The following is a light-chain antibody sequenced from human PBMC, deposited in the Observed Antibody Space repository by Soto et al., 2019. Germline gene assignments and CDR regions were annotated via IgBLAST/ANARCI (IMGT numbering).Light chain of an antibody. J-gene: IGLJ1*01. CDR2: DVS. V-gene: IGLV2-14*01. CDR3: VSYTSISTHV. Sequence: QSALTQPASVSGSPGQSITISCTGTSSDVGGYNYVSWYQHHPGKAPTLMIYDVSNRPSGVSNRFSGSKSGNTASLTISGLQGEDEADYYCVSYTSISTHVFGTGTKVTVL. CDR1: SSDVGGYNY.